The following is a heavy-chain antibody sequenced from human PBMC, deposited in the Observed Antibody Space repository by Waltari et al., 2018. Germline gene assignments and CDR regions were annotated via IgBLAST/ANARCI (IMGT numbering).Heavy chain of an antibody. Sequence: QVQLVESGGGLVKPEGSLRLSGAASGFNLRDYHMSWVRQTPGKGLEWISYIRNDDNREYYADSVKGRFTISRDNAKNSLYLQMNSLRVEDTAVYYCVRVNWGPDYWGQGTLVTVSA. J-gene: IGHJ4*02. CDR3: VRVNWGPDY. V-gene: IGHV3-11*01. CDR2: IRNDDNRE. CDR1: GFNLRDYH. D-gene: IGHD7-27*01.